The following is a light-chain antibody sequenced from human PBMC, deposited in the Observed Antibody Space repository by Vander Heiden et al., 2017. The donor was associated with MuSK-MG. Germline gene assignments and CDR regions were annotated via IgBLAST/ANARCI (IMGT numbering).Light chain of an antibody. CDR1: NNDVGGYNY. CDR2: DVS. Sequence: QSALTQPASVSGSPGQSITISCTGTNNDVGGYNYVSWYQHHPGKAPKLMIYDVSDRPSGVSSRFSGSKSGNTASLTISGLQVEDEAEYYCTSFSNSRTLLFGGGTKVTVL. CDR3: TSFSNSRTLL. V-gene: IGLV2-14*03. J-gene: IGLJ2*01.